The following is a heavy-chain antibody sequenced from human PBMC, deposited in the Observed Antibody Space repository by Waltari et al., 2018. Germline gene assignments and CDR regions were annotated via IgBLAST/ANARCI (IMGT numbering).Heavy chain of an antibody. V-gene: IGHV1-58*01. CDR2: IVVGSGNT. D-gene: IGHD2-15*01. CDR3: AAGVCSGGSCYSVGYYYYMDV. Sequence: QMQLVQSGPEVKKPGTSVKVSCKASGFTFTSSAVQWVRQARGQSLEWIGWIVVGSGNTNYAQKFQERVTITRDMSTSTAYMELSSLRSEDTAVYYCAAGVCSGGSCYSVGYYYYMDVWGKGTTVTVSS. J-gene: IGHJ6*03. CDR1: GFTFTSSA.